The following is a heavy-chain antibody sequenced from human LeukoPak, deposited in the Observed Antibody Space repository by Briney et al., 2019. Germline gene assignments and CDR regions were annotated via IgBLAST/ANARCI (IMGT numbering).Heavy chain of an antibody. Sequence: PSETLSLTCTVSGYSISSGYYWGWIRQPPGKGLEWIGSIYHSGSTYHNPSLKSRVTISVDTSKNQFSLKLSSVTAADTAVYYCAREGVTGTTSYWGQGTLVTVSS. CDR2: IYHSGST. J-gene: IGHJ4*02. CDR3: AREGVTGTTSY. V-gene: IGHV4-38-2*02. D-gene: IGHD1-7*01. CDR1: GYSISSGYY.